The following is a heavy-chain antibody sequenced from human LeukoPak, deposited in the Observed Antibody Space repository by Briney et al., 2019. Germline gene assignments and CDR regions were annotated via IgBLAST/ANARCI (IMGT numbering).Heavy chain of an antibody. Sequence: PGGSLRLSCAASGFTFGTYSIHWVRQAPGKGLEWVTVISADGRTQYYSDSVKGQFTISRDNSLNTLHLQMNSLRTGDTAVYYCAREFGHDRWYFDYWGQGALVTVSS. CDR2: ISADGRTQ. D-gene: IGHD5-12*01. CDR3: AREFGHDRWYFDY. J-gene: IGHJ4*02. V-gene: IGHV3-30*03. CDR1: GFTFGTYS.